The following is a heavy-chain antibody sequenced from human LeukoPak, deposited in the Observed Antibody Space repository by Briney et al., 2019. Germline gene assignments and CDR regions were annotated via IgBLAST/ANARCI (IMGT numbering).Heavy chain of an antibody. J-gene: IGHJ6*02. CDR3: AKVGWCSTSSCHRYYGMDL. CDR2: ISGGDGST. D-gene: IGHD2-2*02. Sequence: GGSLRLSCAVSVFTLSSYSMRWVRQARRKGLEWVSTISGGDGSTYYADSVKGRFTISRDNSKDTLYLQMNSLRVEDTAIYYCAKVGWCSTSSCHRYYGMDLWGQGTTVTVSS. V-gene: IGHV3-23*01. CDR1: VFTLSSYS.